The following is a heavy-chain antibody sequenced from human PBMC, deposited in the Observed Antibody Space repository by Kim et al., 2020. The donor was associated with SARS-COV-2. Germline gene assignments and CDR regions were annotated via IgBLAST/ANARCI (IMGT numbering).Heavy chain of an antibody. CDR1: GYTFDNFG. J-gene: IGHJ4*02. Sequence: ASVKVSCKTSGYTFDNFGISWVRQAPGQGLEWMGWINPITAYTEYAQKFQDRVRMTTDTSTKTAFLEVSRLKSDDSAMYFCATDHRWCLDYLGQVTLVTV. V-gene: IGHV1-18*01. CDR3: ATDHRWCLDY. D-gene: IGHD2-8*01. CDR2: INPITAYT.